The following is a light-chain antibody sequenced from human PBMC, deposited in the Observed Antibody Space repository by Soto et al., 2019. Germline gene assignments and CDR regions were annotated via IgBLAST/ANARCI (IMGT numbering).Light chain of an antibody. CDR1: QSVTSTN. V-gene: IGKV3-20*01. Sequence: EILLTQSPGTLSLSPGERATLSCRASQSVTSTNLAWYQQRTGQAPMLLIYGASTRATGIPDRFSGSGSGTDFTLTISRLEPEDFAVYYCHHYGSSPITFGQGTKVDIK. CDR3: HHYGSSPIT. CDR2: GAS. J-gene: IGKJ1*01.